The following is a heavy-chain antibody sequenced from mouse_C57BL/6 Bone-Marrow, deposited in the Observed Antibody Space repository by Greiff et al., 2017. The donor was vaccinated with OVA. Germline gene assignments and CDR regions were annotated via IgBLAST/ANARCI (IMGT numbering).Heavy chain of an antibody. V-gene: IGHV1-69*01. CDR1: GYTFTSYW. CDR2: IDPSDSYT. D-gene: IGHD1-1*01. J-gene: IGHJ2*01. CDR3: ARLVYYYGSTSYYFDY. Sequence: QVQLQQPGAELVMPGASVKLSCKASGYTFTSYWMHWVKQRPGQGLEWIGEIDPSDSYTNYNQKFKGKSTLTVDQSSSTASMQLSSLTFDDSAVYYCARLVYYYGSTSYYFDYWGQGTTLTVSS.